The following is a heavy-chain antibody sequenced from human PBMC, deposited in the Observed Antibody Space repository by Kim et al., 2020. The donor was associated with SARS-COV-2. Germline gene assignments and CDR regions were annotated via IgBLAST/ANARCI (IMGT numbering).Heavy chain of an antibody. V-gene: IGHV3-9*01. Sequence: GGSLRLSCAASGFTFGDYAMHWVRQAPGKGLEWVSGISWNSGSIGYADSVKGRFTISRDNAKNSLYLQMNSLRAEDTALYYCAKERDYWGTGDYFDYWGQGTLVTVSS. CDR1: GFTFGDYA. CDR3: AKERDYWGTGDYFDY. D-gene: IGHD7-27*01. J-gene: IGHJ4*02. CDR2: ISWNSGSI.